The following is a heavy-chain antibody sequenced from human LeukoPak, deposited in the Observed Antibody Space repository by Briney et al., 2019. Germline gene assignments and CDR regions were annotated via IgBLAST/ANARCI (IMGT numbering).Heavy chain of an antibody. V-gene: IGHV4-61*01. J-gene: IGHJ4*02. CDR3: ARVSGNSGLDY. CDR2: IYYSGST. Sequence: PSETLSLTCTVSGGSVSGSSYYWGWIRQPPGKGLEWIGNIYYSGSTNYNPSLKSRVTISVDTSKNQFSLKLSSVTAADTAVYYCARVSGNSGLDYWGQGTLVTVSS. D-gene: IGHD4-23*01. CDR1: GGSVSGSSYY.